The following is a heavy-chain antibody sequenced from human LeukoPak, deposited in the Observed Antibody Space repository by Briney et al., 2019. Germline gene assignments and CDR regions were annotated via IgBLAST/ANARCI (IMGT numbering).Heavy chain of an antibody. J-gene: IGHJ4*02. CDR1: GFTFDDYS. Sequence: GGSLRLSCAASGFTFDDYSMNWVRQASGKGLEWVSSISSSSSYIYYADSLKGRFTISRDNAKNSLYLQMNSLRAEDTAVYYCARGERYSGYDSLGDYWGQGTLVTVSS. CDR3: ARGERYSGYDSLGDY. D-gene: IGHD5-12*01. CDR2: ISSSSSYI. V-gene: IGHV3-21*01.